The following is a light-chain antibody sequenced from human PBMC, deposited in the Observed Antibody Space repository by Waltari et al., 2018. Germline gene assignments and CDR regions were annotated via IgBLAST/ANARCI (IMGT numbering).Light chain of an antibody. CDR1: SSAGGGYHY. V-gene: IGLV2-11*01. CDR3: CSYVGSNIYWV. Sequence: QSALTQPPSVSGSPGQSVTIPCPGTSSAGGGYHYFSLYQPHPDKAPKLIIYDINKRPSWVLDRFSGSKSGNTASLTISGLQADDEADYYCCSYVGSNIYWVFGGGTKLTVL. J-gene: IGLJ3*02. CDR2: DIN.